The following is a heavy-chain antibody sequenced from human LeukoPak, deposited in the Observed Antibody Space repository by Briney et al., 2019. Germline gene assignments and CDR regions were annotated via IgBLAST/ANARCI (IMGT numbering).Heavy chain of an antibody. Sequence: ESGPTLVNPTQTLTLTCTFSGFSLSTSGVGVGWIRQPPGKALEWLALIYWDDDKRYSPTLKSRLTITKDTSKNQVVLTMTNMDPVDTATYYCAHTGYSGYDLASFDYWGQGTLVTVSS. CDR1: GFSLSTSGVG. J-gene: IGHJ4*02. V-gene: IGHV2-5*02. CDR2: IYWDDDK. CDR3: AHTGYSGYDLASFDY. D-gene: IGHD5-12*01.